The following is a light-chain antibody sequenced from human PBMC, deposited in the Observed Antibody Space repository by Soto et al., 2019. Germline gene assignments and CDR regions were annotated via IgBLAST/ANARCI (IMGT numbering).Light chain of an antibody. V-gene: IGLV2-11*01. CDR2: DVS. Sequence: QSALTQPRSVSGSPGQSVTISCTGTSSDVGGYNYVSWYQQHPGKAPKLMIYDVSKRPSGVPDRFSGSKSGNTASLTISGLQAEDEADYYCCSYAGIPGVFGGGTKLTVL. CDR3: CSYAGIPGV. J-gene: IGLJ2*01. CDR1: SSDVGGYNY.